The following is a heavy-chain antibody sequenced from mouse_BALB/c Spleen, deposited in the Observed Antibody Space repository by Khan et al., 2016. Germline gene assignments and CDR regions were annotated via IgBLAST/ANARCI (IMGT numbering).Heavy chain of an antibody. D-gene: IGHD2-3*01. CDR1: GFSLTSSG. Sequence: QVQLKESGPGLVQPSQSLSITCTVSGFSLTSSGIHWVSQPPGKGLEWLGVIWSGGSTDYNAAFISRLTISKDNSKSQVFFRMNSLQPDDTAMYYCARMALYGGYSDYWGQGTSLTVSS. V-gene: IGHV2-4*02. J-gene: IGHJ2*02. CDR2: IWSGGST. CDR3: ARMALYGGYSDY.